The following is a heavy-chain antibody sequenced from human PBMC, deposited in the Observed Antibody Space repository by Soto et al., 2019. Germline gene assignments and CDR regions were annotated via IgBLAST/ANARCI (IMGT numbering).Heavy chain of an antibody. CDR2: IGTAGDT. V-gene: IGHV3-13*04. D-gene: IGHD3-22*01. CDR1: RFTFSSYD. CDR3: ARAIGPTLFDY. Sequence: GGPLRLSCPASRFTFSSYDMHWVRQGPGKGLEWVSAIGTAGDTNYTGSVKGRFTISRENAKNSLYLQMNSLRAGDTAIYFCARAIGPTLFDYWGQGTLVTVSS. J-gene: IGHJ4*02.